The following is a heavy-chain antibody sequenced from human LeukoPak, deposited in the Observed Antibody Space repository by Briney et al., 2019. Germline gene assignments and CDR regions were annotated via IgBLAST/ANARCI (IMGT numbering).Heavy chain of an antibody. V-gene: IGHV5-51*01. J-gene: IGHJ3*02. CDR3: ARPDSSGYYLDAFDI. Sequence: GESLKISCKGSGYSFTSYWIGLVRQIPGKGLEWMGIIYSGDSDTRYSPSTEGHVTISSDKSIRTASLQSSSLKASDTAMYYCARPDSSGYYLDAFDIWGQGTMVTVSS. CDR2: IYSGDSDT. CDR1: GYSFTSYW. D-gene: IGHD3-22*01.